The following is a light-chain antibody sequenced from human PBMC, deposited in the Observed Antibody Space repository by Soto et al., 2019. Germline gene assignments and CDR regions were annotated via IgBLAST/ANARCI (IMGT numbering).Light chain of an antibody. V-gene: IGKV3-11*01. CDR3: QQHNNWPPLT. CDR2: DAS. J-gene: IGKJ3*01. Sequence: EIVLTQSPATLSLSPGERATLSCRASQSVSSYLAWYQQKPGQAPRLLIYDASNRATGIPARFSGSGSGTDFTLTISSLEPEDFAVYYCQQHNNWPPLTFGPGTKVDIK. CDR1: QSVSSY.